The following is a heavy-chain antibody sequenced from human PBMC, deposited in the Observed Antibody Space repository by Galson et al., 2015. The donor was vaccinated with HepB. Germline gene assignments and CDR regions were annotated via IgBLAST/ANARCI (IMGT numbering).Heavy chain of an antibody. CDR2: ISAYNGNT. CDR3: ARTGGVFGPGGWFDP. D-gene: IGHD3/OR15-3a*01. Sequence: SVKVSCKASGYTFTSYGISWVRQAPGQGLEWVGWISAYNGNTNYAQKLQGRVTMTTDTSTSTAYMELRSLRSDATAVYYCARTGGVFGPGGWFDPWGQGSLVSGSS. CDR1: GYTFTSYG. V-gene: IGHV1-18*01. J-gene: IGHJ5*02.